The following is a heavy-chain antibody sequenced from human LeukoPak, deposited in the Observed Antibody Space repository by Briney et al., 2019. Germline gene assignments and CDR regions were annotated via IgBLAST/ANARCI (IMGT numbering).Heavy chain of an antibody. Sequence: WIRQPPGKGLEWIGSIYYSGSTYYNPSLKSRVTISVDTSKNQFSLKLSSVTAADTAVYYCARRNHADAFDIWGQGTMVTVPS. J-gene: IGHJ3*02. D-gene: IGHD1-14*01. V-gene: IGHV4-39*01. CDR3: ARRNHADAFDI. CDR2: IYYSGST.